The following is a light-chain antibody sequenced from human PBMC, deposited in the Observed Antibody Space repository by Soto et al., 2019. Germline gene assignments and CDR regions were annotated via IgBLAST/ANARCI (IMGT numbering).Light chain of an antibody. CDR3: QQHNNWPWT. J-gene: IGKJ1*01. CDR1: QSVSSSY. CDR2: GAS. Sequence: EIVLTQSPGTLSLSPGERATLSCRASQSVSSSYLAWYQQKPGQAPRLLIHGASTRAPGFPARFSGSGSGTDFTLTISSLQSEDFAVYYCQQHNNWPWTFGQGTKVDI. V-gene: IGKV3-15*01.